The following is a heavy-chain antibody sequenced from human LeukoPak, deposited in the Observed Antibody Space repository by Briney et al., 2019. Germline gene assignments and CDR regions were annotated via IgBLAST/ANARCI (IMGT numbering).Heavy chain of an antibody. V-gene: IGHV3-49*03. CDR3: SRGSGWLSVY. CDR1: GFTFGDYL. Sequence: RSLSLSCTASGFTFGDYLMSWFRQAPGKGLEWIGFISGGTTEYAASVKGRFTISRDDSTSIAYLQMNSLTTEDTAVYYCSRGSGWLSVYWGQGTLVTVSS. J-gene: IGHJ4*02. D-gene: IGHD6-19*01. CDR2: ISGGTT.